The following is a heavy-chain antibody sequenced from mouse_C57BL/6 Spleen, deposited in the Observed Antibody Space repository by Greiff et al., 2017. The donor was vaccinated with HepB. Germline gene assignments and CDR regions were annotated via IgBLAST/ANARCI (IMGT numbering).Heavy chain of an antibody. CDR2: IDPSDSYT. J-gene: IGHJ2*01. V-gene: IGHV1-50*01. Sequence: QVQLKQPGAELVKPGASVKLSCKASGYTFTSYWMQWVKQRPGQGLEWIGEIDPSDSYTNYNQKFKGKATLTVDTSSSTAYLQLSSLTAEDSAVYYCARSLTDFDYWGQGTTLTVSS. D-gene: IGHD1-1*01. CDR3: ARSLTDFDY. CDR1: GYTFTSYW.